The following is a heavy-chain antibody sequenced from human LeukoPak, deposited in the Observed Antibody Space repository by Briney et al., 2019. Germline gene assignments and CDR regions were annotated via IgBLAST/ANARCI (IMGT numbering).Heavy chain of an antibody. Sequence: PSETLSLTCAVYGGSFSGYYWSWIRQPPGKGLEWIGEIKHSGSTNYNPSLKSRVTISVDTSKNQFSLKLSSVTAADTAVYYCARFPLYSSSWYNWFDPWGQGTLVTVSS. CDR2: IKHSGST. D-gene: IGHD6-13*01. J-gene: IGHJ5*02. CDR1: GGSFSGYY. CDR3: ARFPLYSSSWYNWFDP. V-gene: IGHV4-34*01.